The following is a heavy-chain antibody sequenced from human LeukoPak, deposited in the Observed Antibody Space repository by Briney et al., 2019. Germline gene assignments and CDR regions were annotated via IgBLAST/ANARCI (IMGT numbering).Heavy chain of an antibody. CDR1: GYTFTSYY. CDR3: ARDSHWGLRFLAANPSF. V-gene: IGHV1-46*01. Sequence: GASVKVSCKASGYTFTSYYMHWVRQAPGQGLEWMGIINPSGGSTSYAQKFQGRVTMTRDMSTSTVYMELSSLRSEDTAVYYCARDSHWGLRFLAANPSFWGQGTLVTVSS. J-gene: IGHJ4*02. D-gene: IGHD3-16*01. CDR2: INPSGGST.